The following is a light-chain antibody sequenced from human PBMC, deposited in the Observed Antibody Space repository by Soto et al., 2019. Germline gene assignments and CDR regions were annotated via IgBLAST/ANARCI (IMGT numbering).Light chain of an antibody. V-gene: IGLV4-60*03. Sequence: QSVLTQSSSASASLGSSVKLTCTLSSGHSSYIIAWHQQQPGKAPRYLMKLEGSGSYNKGSGVPDRFSGSSSGADRYLTISTPRSEDEPDNSCGTWASTPGVFGEGPSSPS. CDR3: GTWASTPGV. CDR1: SGHSSYI. CDR2: LEGSGSY. J-gene: IGLJ2*01.